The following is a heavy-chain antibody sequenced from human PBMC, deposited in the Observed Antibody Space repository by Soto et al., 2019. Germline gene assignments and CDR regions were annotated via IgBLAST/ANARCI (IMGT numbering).Heavy chain of an antibody. Sequence: RLSCAASGFTFSSYGMHWVRQAPGKGLEWVAVISYDGSNRQYADSVKGRFTISRDSSKKTLYLQMNSLRAEDTAVYYCAKSWRVDDYWGQGTLVTVSS. CDR1: GFTFSSYG. CDR3: AKSWRVDDY. V-gene: IGHV3-30*18. D-gene: IGHD2-15*01. J-gene: IGHJ4*02. CDR2: ISYDGSNR.